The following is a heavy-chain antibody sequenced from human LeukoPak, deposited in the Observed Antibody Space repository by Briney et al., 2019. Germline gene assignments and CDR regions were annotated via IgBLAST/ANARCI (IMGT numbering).Heavy chain of an antibody. CDR3: ARVYCTNGVCFRAQADY. D-gene: IGHD2-8*01. CDR1: GYTFTGYY. V-gene: IGHV1-2*02. J-gene: IGHJ4*02. Sequence: ASVKVSCKASGYTFTGYYMHWVRQAPGQGLEWMGWINPNSGGTSYAQKFQGRVTMTRDTSISTAYMELSRLRSDDTAVYYCARVYCTNGVCFRAQADYWGQGTLVTVSS. CDR2: INPNSGGT.